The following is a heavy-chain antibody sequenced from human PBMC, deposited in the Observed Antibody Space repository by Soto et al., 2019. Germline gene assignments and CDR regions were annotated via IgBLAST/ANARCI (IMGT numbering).Heavy chain of an antibody. CDR1: GSTFTGYY. J-gene: IGHJ5*02. D-gene: IGHD4-17*01. CDR2: INPNSGGT. V-gene: IGHV1-2*04. CDR3: ARDFDYSDYNCFDP. Sequence: ASVKVSCKASGSTFTGYYMHWVRQAPGQGLEWMGWINPNSGGTNYAQKFQGWVTMTRDTSISTAYMELSRLRSDDTAVYYCARDFDYSDYNCFDPCLRGILVTVSS.